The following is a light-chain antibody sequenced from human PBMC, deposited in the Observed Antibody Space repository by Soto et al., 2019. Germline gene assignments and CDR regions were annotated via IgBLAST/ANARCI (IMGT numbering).Light chain of an antibody. J-gene: IGKJ5*01. CDR2: GAS. V-gene: IGKV3-20*01. Sequence: EIVLTQSPGTLSLSPGERATLSCRASQSVSNNYLAWYQQKPGQAPRLLIYGASRRATGIPDRFSGSGSGTDLTLTISGLEPEDFAVYXCQQYDSSPPITFGQGTRLEIK. CDR3: QQYDSSPPIT. CDR1: QSVSNNY.